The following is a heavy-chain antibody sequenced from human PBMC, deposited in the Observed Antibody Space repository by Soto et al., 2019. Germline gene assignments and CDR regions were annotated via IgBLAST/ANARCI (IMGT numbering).Heavy chain of an antibody. J-gene: IGHJ6*02. Sequence: GGSLRLSCAASGFTFSSYGMHWVRQAPGKGLEWVAVIWYDGSNKYYADSVKGRFTISRDNSKNTLYLQMNSLRAEDTALYYCARDGNYYAFSSGYYPSYYYGMDVWGQGTTVTVSS. V-gene: IGHV3-33*01. CDR1: GFTFSSYG. CDR2: IWYDGSNK. D-gene: IGHD3-3*01. CDR3: ARDGNYYAFSSGYYPSYYYGMDV.